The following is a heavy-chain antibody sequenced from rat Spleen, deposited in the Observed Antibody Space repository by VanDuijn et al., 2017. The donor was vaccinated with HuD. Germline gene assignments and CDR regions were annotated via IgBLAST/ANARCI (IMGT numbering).Heavy chain of an antibody. J-gene: IGHJ4*01. Sequence: EVQLVESGGGLVQPGRSLKLSCAASGFTFSNYDMAWVRQAPKKGLEWVAYISYDGGSTYYRDSVKGRFTISRDNAKSTLYLQMDSLRSEDTATDYWARHGWGYGVMDAWGQGASVTVSS. D-gene: IGHD4-3*01. V-gene: IGHV5-7*01. CDR1: GFTFSNYD. CDR3: ARHGWGYGVMDA. CDR2: ISYDGGST.